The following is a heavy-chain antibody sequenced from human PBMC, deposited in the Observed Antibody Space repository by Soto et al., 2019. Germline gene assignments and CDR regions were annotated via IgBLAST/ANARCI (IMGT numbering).Heavy chain of an antibody. CDR3: ARVVIGYYGMDV. D-gene: IGHD3-16*02. V-gene: IGHV4-34*01. CDR1: GGSFSGYY. CDR2: INHSGST. Sequence: SEILSLTCAVCGGSFSGYYWSWIRQPPGKGLEWIGEINHSGSTNYNPSLKSRVTISVDTSKNQFSLKLSSVTAADTAVYYCARVVIGYYGMDVWGQGTTVTVSS. J-gene: IGHJ6*02.